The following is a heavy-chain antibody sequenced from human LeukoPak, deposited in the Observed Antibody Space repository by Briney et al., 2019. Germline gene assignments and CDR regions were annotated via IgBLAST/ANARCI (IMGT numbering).Heavy chain of an antibody. Sequence: SETLSLTCTVSGXSISSSSYYWGWIRQPPGTGLEWIGSAYYSGSTYHNPSLKSRVTISIDTSKNQFSLKLSSVTAADTAVYYCARDARGEALDYWGQGTLVTVSS. D-gene: IGHD3-16*01. V-gene: IGHV4-39*07. CDR1: GXSISSSSYY. CDR2: AYYSGST. J-gene: IGHJ4*02. CDR3: ARDARGEALDY.